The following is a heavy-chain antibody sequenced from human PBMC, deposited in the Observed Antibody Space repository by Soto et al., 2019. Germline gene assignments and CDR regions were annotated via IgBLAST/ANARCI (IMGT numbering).Heavy chain of an antibody. CDR3: AREGSGYNF. CDR1: GYTFNFYG. V-gene: IGHV1-18*01. J-gene: IGHJ4*02. CDR2: ISGFNGNT. Sequence: ASVKVSCKASGYTFNFYGITWVRQAPGQGLEWMGWISGFNGNTNYAADLQGRVTMTTDTSTSTAYMELRGLRSDDTAVYYCAREGSGYNFWGQGTQVTVSS. D-gene: IGHD5-12*01.